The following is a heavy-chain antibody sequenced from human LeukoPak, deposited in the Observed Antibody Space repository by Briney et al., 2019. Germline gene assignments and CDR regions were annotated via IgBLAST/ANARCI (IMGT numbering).Heavy chain of an antibody. CDR2: ISTSGTYI. V-gene: IGHV3-21*01. D-gene: IGHD2-21*01. CDR3: ARDLADYSDY. CDR1: GFTFSTYS. J-gene: IGHJ4*02. Sequence: KTGGSLTLSCAASGFTFSTYSMNWVRRAPVKGLEWVSSISTSGTYIYYADSLKGRFTISRDNAKNSLYLQMHSLRAEDTAVYYCARDLADYSDYWGQGTLVTVSS.